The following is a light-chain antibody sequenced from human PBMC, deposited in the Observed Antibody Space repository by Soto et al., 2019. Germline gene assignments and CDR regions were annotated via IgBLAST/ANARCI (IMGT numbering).Light chain of an antibody. CDR2: DVS. CDR3: SSYTSSSTLRV. Sequence: ALTQPASVSGSPGQSITISCTGTSSDVGGYNYVSWYQQHPGKAPKLMIYDVSNRPSGVSNRFSGSKSGNTASLTISGLQAEDEADYYCSSYTSSSTLRVFGTGTKLTVL. J-gene: IGLJ1*01. CDR1: SSDVGGYNY. V-gene: IGLV2-14*01.